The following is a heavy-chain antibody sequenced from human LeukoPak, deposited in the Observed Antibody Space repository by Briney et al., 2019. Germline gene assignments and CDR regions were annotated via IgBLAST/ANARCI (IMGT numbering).Heavy chain of an antibody. CDR2: IDPSGSYT. V-gene: IGHV5-10-1*01. D-gene: IGHD6-19*01. CDR3: AGAGIAVAGNAEYFQH. J-gene: IGHJ1*01. CDR1: GYSFTSYW. Sequence: GESLKISCKGSGYSFTSYWISWVRQMPGKGLEWMGRIDPSGSYTNYSPSFQGHVTISADKSISTAYLQWSSLKASDTAMYYCAGAGIAVAGNAEYFQHWGQGTLVTVSS.